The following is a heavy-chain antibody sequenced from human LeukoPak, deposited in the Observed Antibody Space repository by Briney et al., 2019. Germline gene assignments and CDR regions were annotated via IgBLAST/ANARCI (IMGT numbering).Heavy chain of an antibody. CDR3: ARGLDGSSSGY. CDR2: INHSGST. CDR1: GFTFSNAW. Sequence: PGGSLRLSCAASGFTFSNAWMSWVRQAPGKGLEWIGEINHSGSTNYNPSLKSRVTISVDTSKNQFSLKLSSVTAADTAVYYCARGLDGSSSGYWGQGTLVTVSS. D-gene: IGHD6-6*01. J-gene: IGHJ4*02. V-gene: IGHV4-34*01.